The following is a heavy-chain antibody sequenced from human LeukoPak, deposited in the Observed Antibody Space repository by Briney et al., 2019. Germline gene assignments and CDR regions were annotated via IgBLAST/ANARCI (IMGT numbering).Heavy chain of an antibody. V-gene: IGHV1-24*01. Sequence: ASVKVSCKVSGYALTDLSMHWVRQTPEKGLEWMGGIDPEDGEITYAQKFQGRVTMTEDTSTDTAYMELNSLTSEDTAVYFCTSRLLILLWTNDFWGQGTPVTVSS. CDR1: GYALTDLS. D-gene: IGHD5-18*01. CDR3: TSRLLILLWTNDF. CDR2: IDPEDGEI. J-gene: IGHJ4*02.